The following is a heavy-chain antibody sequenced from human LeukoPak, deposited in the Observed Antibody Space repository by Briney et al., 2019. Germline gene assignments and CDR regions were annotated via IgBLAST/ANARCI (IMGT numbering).Heavy chain of an antibody. CDR2: INHSGST. V-gene: IGHV4-34*01. Sequence: SETLSLTCAVYGGSFSGYYWSWIRQPPGKGLEWIGEINHSGSTNYNPSLKSRVTISVDTSKNQFSLKLSSVTAADTAVYYCASVHDAFDIWGQGTMVTVSS. CDR1: GGSFSGYY. CDR3: ASVHDAFDI. J-gene: IGHJ3*02.